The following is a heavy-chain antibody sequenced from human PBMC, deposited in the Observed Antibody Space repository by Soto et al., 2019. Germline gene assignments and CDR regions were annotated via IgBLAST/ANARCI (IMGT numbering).Heavy chain of an antibody. V-gene: IGHV4-34*01. D-gene: IGHD6-13*01. CDR1: GGSFSGYY. Sequence: TSETLSLTCAVYGGSFSGYYWSWIRQPPGKGLEWIGEINHSGSTNYNPSLKSRVTISVDTSKNQFSLKLSSVTAADTAVYYCARIGSAAGTDNYYYYYGMDVWGQGTTVTVSS. CDR2: INHSGST. J-gene: IGHJ6*02. CDR3: ARIGSAAGTDNYYYYYGMDV.